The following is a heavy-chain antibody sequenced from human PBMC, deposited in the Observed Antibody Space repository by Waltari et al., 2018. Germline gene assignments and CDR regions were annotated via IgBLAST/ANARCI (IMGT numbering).Heavy chain of an antibody. CDR3: VRDAGRGSYFEY. J-gene: IGHJ4*02. Sequence: QVQLVQSGAELKKPGASVKVSCKPSGYTFIRNGISWVRQAPGQGFEWMGWISPFNGHKNYAQRVQGRVTMTTDTSTSTAYMELSSLRSDDTAVYYCVRDAGRGSYFEYWGQGTLVTVSS. CDR1: GYTFIRNG. CDR2: ISPFNGHK. V-gene: IGHV1-18*01. D-gene: IGHD6-6*01.